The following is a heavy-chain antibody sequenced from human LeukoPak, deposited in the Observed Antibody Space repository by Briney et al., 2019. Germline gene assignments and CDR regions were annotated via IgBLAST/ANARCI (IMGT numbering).Heavy chain of an antibody. CDR1: GGTFSSYA. V-gene: IGHV1-69*13. J-gene: IGHJ4*02. D-gene: IGHD3-22*01. Sequence: GASVKVSCKASGGTFSSYAISRVRQAPGQGLEWMGGIIPIFGTANYAQKFQGRVTITADESTSTAYMELSSLRSEDTAVYYCARSYYDSSGYYPNRYWGQGTLVTVSS. CDR3: ARSYYDSSGYYPNRY. CDR2: IIPIFGTA.